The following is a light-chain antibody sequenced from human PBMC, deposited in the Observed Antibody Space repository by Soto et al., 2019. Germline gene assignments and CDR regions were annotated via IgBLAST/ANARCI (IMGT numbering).Light chain of an antibody. CDR1: SSDVGGYNY. J-gene: IGLJ1*01. Sequence: QAVVTQPASVSGSPGQSITISCTGTSSDVGGYNYVSWYQQHPGKAPKLMIYEVSDRPSGVSNRFSGSKSANTASLTISGLQAEDEADYYCTSYTSSSPFLFGTGTKLTVL. CDR2: EVS. V-gene: IGLV2-14*01. CDR3: TSYTSSSPFL.